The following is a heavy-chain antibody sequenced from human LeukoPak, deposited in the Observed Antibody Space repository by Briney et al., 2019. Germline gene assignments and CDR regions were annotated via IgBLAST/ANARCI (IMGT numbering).Heavy chain of an antibody. J-gene: IGHJ4*02. D-gene: IGHD6-25*01. Sequence: GRSLRLACAASGFTLSDYGMQWVRQAPGKGLECLSVIWSGGSIADYAESVRGRFTISRDNSKNTVYLQMNSLRAEDTAIYFCTRVATAGTWTDYWGQGTLVTVSS. CDR1: GFTLSDYG. CDR2: IWSGGSIA. CDR3: TRVATAGTWTDY. V-gene: IGHV3-33*03.